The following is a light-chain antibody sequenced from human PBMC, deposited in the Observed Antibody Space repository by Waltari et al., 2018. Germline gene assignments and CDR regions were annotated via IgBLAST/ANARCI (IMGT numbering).Light chain of an antibody. CDR1: QSISSY. V-gene: IGKV1-39*01. J-gene: IGKJ1*01. CDR3: QQSYSTLWT. Sequence: DIQMTQSPSSLSASVVDRVTITCRASQSISSYLYWYQQKPGKAPKLLIYAASSLQSGVPSRFSGSGSGTDFTLTISSLQPEDFATYYCQQSYSTLWTFGQGTKVEIK. CDR2: AAS.